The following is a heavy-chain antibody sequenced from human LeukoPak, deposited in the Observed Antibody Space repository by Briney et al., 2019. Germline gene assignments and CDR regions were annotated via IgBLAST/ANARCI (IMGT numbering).Heavy chain of an antibody. V-gene: IGHV4-30-4*01. CDR2: IYYSGST. CDR3: ARKSRSTYYFDY. Sequence: SETLSLTCTVSGGSINSVDYYWTWIRQPPGKGLEWIGYIYYSGSTYYNPPLKSRVTMSIDTSRNQFSLKLTSVTAADTAVYYCARKSRSTYYFDYWGQGTLVTVSS. CDR1: GGSINSVDYY. J-gene: IGHJ4*02.